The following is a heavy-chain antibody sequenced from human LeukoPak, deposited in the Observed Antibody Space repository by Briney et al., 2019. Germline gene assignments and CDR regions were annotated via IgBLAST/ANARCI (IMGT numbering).Heavy chain of an antibody. Sequence: SETLSLTCTVSGDSINSYFWSWIRQPPGKGLEWIGYIYYSGSTNYNPLLKSRVTISVDTSKNQFSLKLSSVTAADTAVYYCARAGRLWGSYRPNWYFDLWGRGTLVTVSS. CDR3: ARAGRLWGSYRPNWYFDL. CDR2: IYYSGST. D-gene: IGHD3-16*02. J-gene: IGHJ2*01. CDR1: GDSINSYF. V-gene: IGHV4-59*01.